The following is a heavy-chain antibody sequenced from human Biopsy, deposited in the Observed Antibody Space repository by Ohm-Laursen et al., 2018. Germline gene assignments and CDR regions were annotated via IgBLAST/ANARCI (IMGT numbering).Heavy chain of an antibody. CDR2: INHSGHT. J-gene: IGHJ6*02. V-gene: IGHV4-59*01. CDR1: SASINLYY. CDR3: ARDRIAYCTATSCDNFGLDV. D-gene: IGHD2-8*02. Sequence: SDTLFLTCTVSSASINLYYWGWIRQSPGKGLEWIGYINHSGHTNYNPSLKSRLTMSVDTSKNQFSLKLTSVTAADTAVYYCARDRIAYCTATSCDNFGLDVWGQGTTVTVSS.